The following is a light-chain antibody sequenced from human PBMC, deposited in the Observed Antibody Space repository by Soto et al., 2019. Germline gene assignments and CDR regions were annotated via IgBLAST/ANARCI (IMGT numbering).Light chain of an antibody. Sequence: DIVMTQSPLSLPVTPGEPASISCRSSQSLLYTNGHYYLDWYLQKPGQSPQLLIYLGSNRAPGVPDRFSGSGSGTDFTLTLSSLEPEDFAVYYCQQRAGSSTFGQGTRLEIK. V-gene: IGKV2-28*01. CDR1: QSLLYTNGHYY. CDR3: QQRAGSST. J-gene: IGKJ5*01. CDR2: LGS.